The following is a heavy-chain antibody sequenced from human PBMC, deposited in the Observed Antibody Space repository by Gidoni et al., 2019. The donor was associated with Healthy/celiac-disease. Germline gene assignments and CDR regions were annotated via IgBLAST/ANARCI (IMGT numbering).Heavy chain of an antibody. CDR3: AHSQTSLYYDILTGQNDAFDI. Sequence: QITLKESGPTLVKPTQTLTLTCTFSGFSLSTSGVGVGWIRQPPGKALEWLALIYWDDDKRYSPSLKSRLTITKDTSKNQVVLTMTNMDPVDTATYYCAHSQTSLYYDILTGQNDAFDIWGQGTMVTVSS. V-gene: IGHV2-5*02. CDR2: IYWDDDK. J-gene: IGHJ3*02. CDR1: GFSLSTSGVG. D-gene: IGHD3-9*01.